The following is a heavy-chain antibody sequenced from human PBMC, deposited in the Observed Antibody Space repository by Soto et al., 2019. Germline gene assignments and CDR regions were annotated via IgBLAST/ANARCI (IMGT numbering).Heavy chain of an antibody. Sequence: GASVKVSWKGSVGTFSSYASSCVRQAPGQGLEWMGGIIPIFGTANYAQKFQGRVTITADESTSTAYMELSSLRSEDTAVYYCARDSHTYYGSGRTGKFDPWGQGTLVTVSS. J-gene: IGHJ5*02. CDR2: IIPIFGTA. V-gene: IGHV1-69*13. CDR3: ARDSHTYYGSGRTGKFDP. D-gene: IGHD3-10*01. CDR1: VGTFSSYA.